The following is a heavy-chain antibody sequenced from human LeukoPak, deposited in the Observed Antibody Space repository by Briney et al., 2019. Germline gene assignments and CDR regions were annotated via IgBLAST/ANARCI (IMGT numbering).Heavy chain of an antibody. Sequence: GGSLRLSCAASGFTFSSYEMNWARQAPGKGLEWVSYISSSSSTIYYADSVQGRFTISRDNAKNSLYLQMNNLRVEDTAVYYCARVGDCSSTACYIPYWGQGTLATVSS. J-gene: IGHJ4*02. CDR1: GFTFSSYE. D-gene: IGHD2-2*02. CDR3: ARVGDCSSTACYIPY. V-gene: IGHV3-48*01. CDR2: ISSSSSTI.